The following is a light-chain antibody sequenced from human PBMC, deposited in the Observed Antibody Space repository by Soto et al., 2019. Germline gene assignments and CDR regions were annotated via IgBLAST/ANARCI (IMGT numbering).Light chain of an antibody. Sequence: EIVLTQSPATLSLSPGESTTLSCRTSATVSSYLAWYQQKPGQAPRLLIYDASNRATGIPARFSGSGSGTDFTLTISSREPEDFAVYYCQQRSNWPRWTFGQGTKVEIK. CDR3: QQRSNWPRWT. V-gene: IGKV3-11*01. CDR2: DAS. J-gene: IGKJ1*01. CDR1: ATVSSY.